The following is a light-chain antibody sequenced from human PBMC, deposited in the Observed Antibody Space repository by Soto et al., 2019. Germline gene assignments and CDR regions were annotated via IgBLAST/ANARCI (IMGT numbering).Light chain of an antibody. CDR3: SSYAGSSTYV. J-gene: IGLJ1*01. CDR2: SNN. V-gene: IGLV1-44*01. CDR1: SSNIGSNA. Sequence: QSVLTQPPSASGTPGQRVTISCSGSSSNIGSNAVNWYQQLPGTAPTLLIYSNNQRPSGVPDRFSGSKSGTSASLAVNGLQSEDEADYYCSSYAGSSTYVFGTGTKLTVL.